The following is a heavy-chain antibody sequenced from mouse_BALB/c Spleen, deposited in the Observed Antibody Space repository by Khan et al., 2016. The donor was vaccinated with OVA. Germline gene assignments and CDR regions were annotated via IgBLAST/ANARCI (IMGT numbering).Heavy chain of an antibody. D-gene: IGHD1-1*01. CDR3: ARGNYYGYYFDY. J-gene: IGHJ2*01. Sequence: EVKLEESGPGLVKPSQSLSLTCTVTGYSITNNYAWNWIRQFPGNKLEWMGYISYSGSTNYNPSIKSRISITRDTSKNQFFLQLNSVTTEDTATYYCARGNYYGYYFDYWGQGTTLTVSS. CDR2: ISYSGST. V-gene: IGHV3-2*02. CDR1: GYSITNNYA.